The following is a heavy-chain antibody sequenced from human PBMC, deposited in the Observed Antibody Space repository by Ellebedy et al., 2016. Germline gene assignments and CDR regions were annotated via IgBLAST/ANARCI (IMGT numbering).Heavy chain of an antibody. J-gene: IGHJ6*03. CDR1: GFTFSSYS. CDR2: ISSSSSYI. Sequence: GESLKISCAASGFTFSSYSMNWVRQAPGKGLEWVSSISSSSSYIYYADSVKGRFTISRDNAKNSLYLQMNSLRAEDTAVYYCARGENWNYHYYMDVWGKGTTVTVSS. D-gene: IGHD1-7*01. CDR3: ARGENWNYHYYMDV. V-gene: IGHV3-21*01.